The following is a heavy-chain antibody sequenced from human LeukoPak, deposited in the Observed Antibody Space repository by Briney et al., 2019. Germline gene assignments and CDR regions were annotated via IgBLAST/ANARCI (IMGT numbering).Heavy chain of an antibody. D-gene: IGHD4-23*01. V-gene: IGHV1-2*02. CDR3: ARGFLTTGTVVIDFDY. Sequence: ASVKVSCXASGYTFTGYYMHWVRQAHGQGLEWMGWINPNSGGTNYAQKFQGRVTMTRDTSISTAYMELSRLRSDDTAVYYCARGFLTTGTVVIDFDYWGQGTLVTVSS. J-gene: IGHJ4*02. CDR1: GYTFTGYY. CDR2: INPNSGGT.